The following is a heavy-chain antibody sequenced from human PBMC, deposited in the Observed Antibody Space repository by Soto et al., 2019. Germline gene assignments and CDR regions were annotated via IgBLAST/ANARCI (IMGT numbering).Heavy chain of an antibody. CDR2: IYYSGST. V-gene: IGHV4-59*01. J-gene: IGHJ5*02. Sequence: SETLSLTCTVSGGSISIYYWSLIRQPPGKGLEWIGYIYYSGSTNYNPSLKSRVTISVDTSKNQFSLKLSSVTAADTAVYYCARWHSGYAVRWFDPWGQGTMVTVYS. CDR3: ARWHSGYAVRWFDP. CDR1: GGSISIYY. D-gene: IGHD5-12*01.